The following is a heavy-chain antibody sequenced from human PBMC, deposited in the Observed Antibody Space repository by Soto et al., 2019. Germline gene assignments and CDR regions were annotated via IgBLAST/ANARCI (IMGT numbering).Heavy chain of an antibody. D-gene: IGHD6-13*01. CDR1: GFTFSSYA. V-gene: IGHV3-30-3*01. Sequence: GGSLRLSCAASGFTFSSYAMHWVRQAPGKGLEWVAVISYDGSNKYYADSVKGRFTISRDNSKNTLYLQMNSLRAEDTAVYYCARDRRLSDKRSGYSSSWYSWALYYWGQGTLVTVSS. J-gene: IGHJ4*02. CDR3: ARDRRLSDKRSGYSSSWYSWALYY. CDR2: ISYDGSNK.